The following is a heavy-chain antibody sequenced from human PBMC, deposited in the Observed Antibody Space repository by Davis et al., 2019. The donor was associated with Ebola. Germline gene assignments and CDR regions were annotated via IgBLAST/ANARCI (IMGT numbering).Heavy chain of an antibody. V-gene: IGHV1-18*01. D-gene: IGHD6-19*01. CDR1: GYTFTSYG. CDR3: AGRLVWDWFDP. CDR2: ITAYNGNT. J-gene: IGHJ5*02. Sequence: ASAQVSCKASGYTFTSYGISWVRQAPGQGLEWMGWITAYNGNTNYAQKLQGRVTMTTDTSTSTAYMELRSLRSDDTAVYYCAGRLVWDWFDPWGQGTLATVSS.